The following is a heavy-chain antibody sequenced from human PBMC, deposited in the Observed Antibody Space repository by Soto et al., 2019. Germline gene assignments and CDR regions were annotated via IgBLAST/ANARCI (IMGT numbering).Heavy chain of an antibody. CDR3: SRASIHGSSWYFLFDP. Sequence: QVQLVQSGSEVKMPGSSVKVSCKTSGGTFSRHAINWVRQAPGQGLEWMGGIIPLFGTTNYAQKFKGRVTLRADESKSTAYMELSSLTSEDAAVYYCSRASIHGSSWYFLFDPWGQGTLVTVSS. CDR2: IIPLFGTT. J-gene: IGHJ5*02. V-gene: IGHV1-69*01. CDR1: GGTFSRHA. D-gene: IGHD6-13*01.